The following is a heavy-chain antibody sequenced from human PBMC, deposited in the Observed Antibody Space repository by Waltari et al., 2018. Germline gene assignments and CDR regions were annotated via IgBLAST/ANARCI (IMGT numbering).Heavy chain of an antibody. D-gene: IGHD3-9*01. J-gene: IGHJ4*02. CDR3: ARGPPILTGYLDDY. CDR2: ITPIVGTV. Sequence: QVQLVQSGAEVKKPGSSVKVSCKASGGTFSSYAISWVRQAPGQGLEWLGGITPIVGTVNYEQKFQGGDTITADESTSRAYMEVGSLGSEDTAVYSCARGPPILTGYLDDYGGQGTLVTVSS. CDR1: GGTFSSYA. V-gene: IGHV1-69*13.